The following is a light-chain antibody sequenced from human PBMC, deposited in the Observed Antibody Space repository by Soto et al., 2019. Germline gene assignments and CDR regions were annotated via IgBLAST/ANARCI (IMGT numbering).Light chain of an antibody. CDR1: QSVSSN. Sequence: EIVMTQSPATLSVSPGERATLSCRASQSVSSNLAWYQQKPGQAPRLLIYGASTRATGIPASFSGSGSGTAFTRTISSLQSEDFAVYYCQQDNNWPLTFGGGTKVEIK. J-gene: IGKJ4*01. V-gene: IGKV3-15*01. CDR2: GAS. CDR3: QQDNNWPLT.